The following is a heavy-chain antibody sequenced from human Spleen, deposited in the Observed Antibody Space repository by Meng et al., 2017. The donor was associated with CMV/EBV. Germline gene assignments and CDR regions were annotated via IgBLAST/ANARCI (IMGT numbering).Heavy chain of an antibody. CDR1: GGAISGGDYS. CDR3: VTERGIVATMDY. CDR2: IYYSGST. J-gene: IGHJ4*02. D-gene: IGHD5-12*01. V-gene: IGHV4-30-4*01. Sequence: TVSGGAISGGDYSWISIRQPAGKGLEWIGYIYYSGSTYYNPSLTSRVAISIGTSKNQFSLKLSSVTAADTAVYYWVTERGIVATMDYWGQGTLVTVSS.